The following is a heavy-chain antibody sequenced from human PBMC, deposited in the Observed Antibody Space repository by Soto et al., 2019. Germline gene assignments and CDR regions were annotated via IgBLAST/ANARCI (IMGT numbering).Heavy chain of an antibody. CDR2: ISSSSSTI. V-gene: IGHV3-48*02. CDR3: ARDPIDSGGNYDYYYGMDV. D-gene: IGHD3-3*01. J-gene: IGHJ6*02. CDR1: GFTFSSYS. Sequence: LRLSCAASGFTFSSYSMNLVRQAPGKGLEWVSYISSSSSTIYYADSVKGRFTISRDNAKNSLYLQMNSLRDEDTAVYYCARDPIDSGGNYDYYYGMDVWGQGTTVTVSS.